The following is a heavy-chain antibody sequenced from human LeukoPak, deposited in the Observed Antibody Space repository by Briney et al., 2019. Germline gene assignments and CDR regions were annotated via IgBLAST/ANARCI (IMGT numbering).Heavy chain of an antibody. CDR1: GFIFSSYE. Sequence: GGSLRLSCAASGFIFSSYEMNWVRQAPGKGLEWVSYISDSGSTIYYADSVKGRFTISRDNAKNSLYLQMNSLRAEDTAVYYCARGDKVVGGDYYYYMDVWGKGTTVTISS. CDR3: ARGDKVVGGDYYYYMDV. D-gene: IGHD2-15*01. V-gene: IGHV3-48*03. J-gene: IGHJ6*03. CDR2: ISDSGSTI.